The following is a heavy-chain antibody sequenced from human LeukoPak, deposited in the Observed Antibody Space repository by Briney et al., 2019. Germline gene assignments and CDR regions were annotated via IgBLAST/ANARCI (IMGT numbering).Heavy chain of an antibody. J-gene: IGHJ4*02. D-gene: IGHD5-18*01. CDR1: GGTFSSYA. Sequence: VASVTVSCKASGGTFSSYAISWVRQAPGQGLEWMGGIIPIFGTANYAQKFQGRVTITADKSTSTAYMELSSLRSEDTAVYYCARDRRGYSYGYPLYYFDYWGQGTLVTVSS. CDR3: ARDRRGYSYGYPLYYFDY. CDR2: IIPIFGTA. V-gene: IGHV1-69*06.